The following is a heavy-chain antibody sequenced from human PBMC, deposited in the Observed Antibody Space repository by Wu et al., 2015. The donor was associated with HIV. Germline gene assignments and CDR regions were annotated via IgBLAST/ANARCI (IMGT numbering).Heavy chain of an antibody. Sequence: QVQLVQSGAEVKKPGSSVKVSCKASGGTFNTYAITWVRQAPGQGLEWMGGIIPMFGTANNAQKFQGRVTITADESTSTAYMELNSLRSEDTAVYYCARAGPHVGYCSGTSCYNHWFDPWGQGTLVTVSS. J-gene: IGHJ5*02. V-gene: IGHV1-69*12. D-gene: IGHD2-2*02. CDR2: IIPMFGTA. CDR3: ARAGPHVGYCSGTSCYNHWFDP. CDR1: GGTFNTYA.